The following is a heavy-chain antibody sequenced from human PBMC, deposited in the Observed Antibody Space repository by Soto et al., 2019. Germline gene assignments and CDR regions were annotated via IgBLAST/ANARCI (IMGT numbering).Heavy chain of an antibody. V-gene: IGHV6-1*01. CDR2: TYYRSKWYN. Sequence: SQPLSLTWAISGDSVSSNSGAWDCIRQSPSRGLEWLGRTYYRSKWYNDYAVSVKSRITINPDTSKNQFSLKLSSVTAADTAVYYCARLLRYFDWLSPGPHFDYWGQGTLVTVSS. CDR3: ARLLRYFDWLSPGPHFDY. CDR1: GDSVSSNSGA. D-gene: IGHD3-9*01. J-gene: IGHJ4*02.